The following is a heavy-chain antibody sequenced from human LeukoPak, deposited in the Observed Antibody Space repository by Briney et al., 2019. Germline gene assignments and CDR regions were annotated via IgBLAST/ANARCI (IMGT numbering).Heavy chain of an antibody. D-gene: IGHD6-19*01. CDR2: IYYSGTT. Sequence: SETLSLTCTVSGGSISSSSYHWGWIRQPPGKGLEWIGSIYYSGTTCYNPSLKRRVTISVDTSKNQFSLKLSSVTAADTAVYYCARHAQGGGAVAGTVWFDPWGQGTLVTVSS. J-gene: IGHJ5*02. CDR1: GGSISSSSYH. CDR3: ARHAQGGGAVAGTVWFDP. V-gene: IGHV4-39*01.